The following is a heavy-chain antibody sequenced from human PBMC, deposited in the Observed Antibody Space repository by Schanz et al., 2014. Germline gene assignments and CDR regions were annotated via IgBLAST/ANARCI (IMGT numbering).Heavy chain of an antibody. D-gene: IGHD3-9*01. Sequence: QLHLVQSESELKNPGASVKLSCKASGYTFTNYYIHWVRQAPGQGLEWMGRIYLSDGSTRYAQKFQGRVTVTRDTSTTTVYMDLSSLISEDTAVYYCAFDRDDAYDIWGQGTTVTVSS. J-gene: IGHJ3*02. V-gene: IGHV1-46*01. CDR2: IYLSDGST. CDR3: AFDRDDAYDI. CDR1: GYTFTNYY.